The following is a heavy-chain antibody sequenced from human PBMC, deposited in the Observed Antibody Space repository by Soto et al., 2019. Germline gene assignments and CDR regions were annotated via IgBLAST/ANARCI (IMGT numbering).Heavy chain of an antibody. V-gene: IGHV4-34*01. D-gene: IGHD3-10*01. J-gene: IGHJ6*03. CDR3: ARGLILWFGELSRRGGYYYYMDV. CDR2: INDSGNI. Sequence: WTWIRQTPEKGLEWIGEINDSGNINYNPSLKSRVTILVDTAKKQISLRLSSVTAADTAVYYCARGLILWFGELSRRGGYYYYMDVWCKGTTVTVSS.